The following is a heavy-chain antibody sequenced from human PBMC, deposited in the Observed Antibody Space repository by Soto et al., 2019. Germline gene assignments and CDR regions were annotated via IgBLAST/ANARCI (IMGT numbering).Heavy chain of an antibody. CDR2: IYYSGST. J-gene: IGHJ5*02. V-gene: IGHV4-30-4*01. CDR3: ARVGGSSSWYDSWFDP. Sequence: PSETLSLTCTVSGGSISSGDYYWSWIRQPPGKGLEWIGYIYYSGSTYYNPSLKSRVTISVDTSKNQFSLKLSSVTAADTAVYYCARVGGSSSWYDSWFDPWGQGTLVTVSS. CDR1: GGSISSGDYY. D-gene: IGHD6-13*01.